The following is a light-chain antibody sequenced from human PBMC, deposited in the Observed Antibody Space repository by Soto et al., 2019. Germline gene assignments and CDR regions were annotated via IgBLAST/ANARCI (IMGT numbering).Light chain of an antibody. CDR3: QQLNSYPGT. CDR2: AAS. J-gene: IGKJ1*01. V-gene: IGKV1-9*01. CDR1: PDISNY. Sequence: DIPLTQSPSFLSASVGDRVTITCRASPDISNYLAWYQQKPGKAPKLLIFAASTMQSGVPSRFSGSGSGTEFTLTISSLQPEDFATYYCQQLNSYPGTFGQGTKVEIK.